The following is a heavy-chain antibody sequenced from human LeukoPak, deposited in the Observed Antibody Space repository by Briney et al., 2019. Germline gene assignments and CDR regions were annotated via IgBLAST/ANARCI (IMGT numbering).Heavy chain of an antibody. D-gene: IGHD3-22*01. CDR3: ARGTYDSSGYLDY. Sequence: GASVKVSCKASGYTFTSYAMHWVRQAPGQRLEWMGWINAGNGNTKYSQEFQGRVTITRDTSASTAYMELSSLRSEDMAVYYCARGTYDSSGYLDYWGQGTLVTVSS. J-gene: IGHJ4*02. CDR1: GYTFTSYA. V-gene: IGHV1-3*03. CDR2: INAGNGNT.